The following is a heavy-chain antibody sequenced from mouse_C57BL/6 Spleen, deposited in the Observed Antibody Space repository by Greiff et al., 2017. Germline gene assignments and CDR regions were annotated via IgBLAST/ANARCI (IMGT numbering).Heavy chain of an antibody. CDR2: IYPRSGNT. CDR1: GYTFTSYG. CDR3: ARSTAGNDAMDY. J-gene: IGHJ4*01. D-gene: IGHD1-2*01. V-gene: IGHV1-81*01. Sequence: QVQLKESGAELARPGASVKLSCKASGYTFTSYGISWVKQRTGQGLEWIGEIYPRSGNTYYNEKFKGKATLTVDKSSSTAYMELRSLTSEDSAVYFCARSTAGNDAMDYWGQGTSVTVSS.